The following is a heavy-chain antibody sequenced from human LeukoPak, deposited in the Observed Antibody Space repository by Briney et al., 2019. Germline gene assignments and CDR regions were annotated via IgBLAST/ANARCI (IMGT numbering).Heavy chain of an antibody. V-gene: IGHV4-59*01. J-gene: IGHJ3*02. Sequence: SETLSLTCTVSGGSISSYYWSWIRQPPGKGLEWIGYIYYSGSTNYNPSLKSRVTISVDTSKNQFSLKLSSVTAADTAVYYCARDGYNDAFDIWGQGTMVTVSS. CDR1: GGSISSYY. CDR3: ARDGYNDAFDI. D-gene: IGHD5-12*01. CDR2: IYYSGST.